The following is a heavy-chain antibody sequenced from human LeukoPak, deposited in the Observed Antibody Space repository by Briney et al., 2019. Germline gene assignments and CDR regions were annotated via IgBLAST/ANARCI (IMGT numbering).Heavy chain of an antibody. V-gene: IGHV1-8*03. CDR2: MNPNSGNT. CDR3: ARTSGYKMDV. J-gene: IGHJ6*04. CDR1: VYTFTSYD. Sequence: SSVQVSCKASVYTFTSYDINWVRQATGQGLEWMGWMNPNSGNTDYAQKFQGRVTITRNTSISTAYMELSSLRSEDTAVYYCARTSGYKMDVWGKGTTVTVSS. D-gene: IGHD3-3*01.